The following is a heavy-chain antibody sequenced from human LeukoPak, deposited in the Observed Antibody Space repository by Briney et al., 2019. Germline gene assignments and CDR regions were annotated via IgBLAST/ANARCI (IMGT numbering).Heavy chain of an antibody. J-gene: IGHJ4*02. Sequence: GGSLRLSCAASGFTFSSYSMNWVRQAPWKGLEWVSSISSSSSYIYYADSVKGRFTISRDNAKNSLYPQMNSLRAEDTAVYYCARGMWTSIDYWGQGTLVTVSS. CDR1: GFTFSSYS. V-gene: IGHV3-21*01. CDR2: ISSSSSYI. CDR3: ARGMWTSIDY. D-gene: IGHD2-21*01.